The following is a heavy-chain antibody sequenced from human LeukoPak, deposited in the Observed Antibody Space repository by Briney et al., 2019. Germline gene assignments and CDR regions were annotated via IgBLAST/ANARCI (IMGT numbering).Heavy chain of an antibody. J-gene: IGHJ5*02. D-gene: IGHD3-3*01. CDR3: ARKGRYYDFWSGYYPRPQYNWFDP. Sequence: KPSETLSLTCAVYGGSFSGYYWSWIRQPPGKGLEWIGEINHSGSTNYNPSLKSRVTISVDTSKNQFSLKLSSVTAADTAVYYCARKGRYYDFWSGYYPRPQYNWFDPWGQGTLVTVSS. V-gene: IGHV4-34*01. CDR1: GGSFSGYY. CDR2: INHSGST.